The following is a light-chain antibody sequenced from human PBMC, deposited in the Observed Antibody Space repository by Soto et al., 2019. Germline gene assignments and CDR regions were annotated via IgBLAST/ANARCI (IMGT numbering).Light chain of an antibody. CDR1: RTINTY. J-gene: IGKJ5*01. Sequence: DVRTTPSPSSLSASVGDTITITCRASRTINTYLNWFPQKPGEHPRILIYGASTLQSGVPSRFSGSGSGTEFNLTISGLLTEDFATYQCQQLNTLTFTFGQGTRVEIK. CDR2: GAS. V-gene: IGKV1-9*01. CDR3: QQLNTLTFT.